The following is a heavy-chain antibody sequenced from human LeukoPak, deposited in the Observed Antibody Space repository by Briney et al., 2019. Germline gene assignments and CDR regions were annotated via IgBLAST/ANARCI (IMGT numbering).Heavy chain of an antibody. V-gene: IGHV1-46*01. CDR1: GYTFTSYY. J-gene: IGHJ3*02. CDR2: INPSGGST. CDR3: ARSNRVTIFGVGGPPHAFDI. D-gene: IGHD3-3*01. Sequence: GASVKVSCKASGYTFTSYYMHWVRQAPGQGLEWMGIINPSGGSTSYAQKFQGRVTMTRDTSTSTVYMELSSLRSEDTAVYYCARSNRVTIFGVGGPPHAFDIWGQGTMVTVSS.